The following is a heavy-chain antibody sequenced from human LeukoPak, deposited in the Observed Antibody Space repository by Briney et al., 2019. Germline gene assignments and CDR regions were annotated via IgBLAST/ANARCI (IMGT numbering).Heavy chain of an antibody. V-gene: IGHV3-9*01. D-gene: IGHD2-15*01. J-gene: IGHJ3*01. CDR2: ISWNSGTI. Sequence: PGWSLRLSCAASGFTFDDYAMHWVRQAPGRGLEWVSGISWNSGTIAYADSVKGRFTISRDNAKTSLYLQMNSLRPEDTALYYCAKGYCSGGSCFYVSVVWGQGTMVTVSS. CDR3: AKGYCSGGSCFYVSVV. CDR1: GFTFDDYA.